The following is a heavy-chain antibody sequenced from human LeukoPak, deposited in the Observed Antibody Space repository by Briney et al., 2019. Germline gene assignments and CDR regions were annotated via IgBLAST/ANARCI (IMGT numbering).Heavy chain of an antibody. Sequence: ASVKVSCKASGYTFTGYYMHWVRQAPGQGLEWMGWINPNSGGTNYAQKFQGRVTMTRDTSISTAYMELSRLRSDDTAVYYWARGGTYCSSTSCYDDWFDPWGQGTLVTVSS. J-gene: IGHJ5*02. CDR2: INPNSGGT. CDR3: ARGGTYCSSTSCYDDWFDP. V-gene: IGHV1-2*02. D-gene: IGHD2-2*01. CDR1: GYTFTGYY.